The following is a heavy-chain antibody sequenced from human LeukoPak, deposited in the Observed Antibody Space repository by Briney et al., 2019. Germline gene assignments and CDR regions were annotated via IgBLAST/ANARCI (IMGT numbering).Heavy chain of an antibody. CDR2: IKSKHDGETT. D-gene: IGHD4-11*01. V-gene: IGHV3-15*01. CDR3: CADTVDPLAQIDK. Sequence: PGESLRLSCAASRFSFSTSWMSWVRQAPGKGLEWVGRIKSKHDGETTEYAAPVKGRFTISRDDSESMVYLQMMSLKTEDTAVYYCCADTVDPLAQIDKWDQGALVTVSS. CDR1: RFSFSTSW. J-gene: IGHJ4*02.